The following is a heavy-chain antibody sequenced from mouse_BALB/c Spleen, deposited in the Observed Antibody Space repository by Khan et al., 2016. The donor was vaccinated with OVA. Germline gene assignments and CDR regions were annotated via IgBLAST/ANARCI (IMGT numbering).Heavy chain of an antibody. V-gene: IGHV3-1*02. CDR3: ARTARIKY. Sequence: EVQLVESGPGLVKPSQSLSLSCTVTGYSITSGSGWYLIRQFPGNKLEWMGFISYSGSTNYNPSFKSRISITRDTSKNQFFLQLNSVTTEDTATYYWARTARIKYWGQGTTRTGSS. D-gene: IGHD1-2*01. CDR2: ISYSGST. CDR1: GYSITSGSG. J-gene: IGHJ2*01.